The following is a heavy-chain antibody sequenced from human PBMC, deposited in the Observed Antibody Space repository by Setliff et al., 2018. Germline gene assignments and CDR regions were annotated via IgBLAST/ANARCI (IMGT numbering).Heavy chain of an antibody. D-gene: IGHD3-22*01. J-gene: IGHJ6*03. CDR2: VSYGGST. V-gene: IGHV4-61*05. CDR3: ARTGTTYYYSCMDV. CDR1: GGSISSSSHY. Sequence: SETLSLTCTVSGGSISSSSHYWGWLRQPPGKGLEWIGYVSYGGSTKYNPSLESRVTISLDAPKNQFSLKLTSVTAADTAVYYCARTGTTYYYSCMDVWGKGTTVTVSS.